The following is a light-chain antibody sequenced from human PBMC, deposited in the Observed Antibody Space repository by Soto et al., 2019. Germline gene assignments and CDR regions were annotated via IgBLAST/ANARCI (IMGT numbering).Light chain of an antibody. CDR2: DAS. CDR3: QQRSNWPWT. V-gene: IGKV3-11*01. Sequence: EIVFTQSPCTLSLSQGERATLSCRASQNINNYLGWYQQKPGQAPRLVIYDASNRATGIPVRFSGSGSGTDYTLTITNLEPEDFAIYYCQQRSNWPWTFGQGTKVDI. J-gene: IGKJ1*01. CDR1: QNINNY.